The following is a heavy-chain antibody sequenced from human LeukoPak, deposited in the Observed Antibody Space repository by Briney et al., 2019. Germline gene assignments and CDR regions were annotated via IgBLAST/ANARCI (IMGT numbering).Heavy chain of an antibody. CDR1: GFTFSSYS. CDR2: ISYDGSNK. Sequence: PGGSLRLSCAASGFTFSSYSMNWVRQAPGKGLEWVAVISYDGSNKYYADSVKGRFTISRDNAKNSLYLQMNSLRAEDTAVYYCAKDLGLWGRGTLVTVSS. J-gene: IGHJ2*01. V-gene: IGHV3-30*18. CDR3: AKDLGL.